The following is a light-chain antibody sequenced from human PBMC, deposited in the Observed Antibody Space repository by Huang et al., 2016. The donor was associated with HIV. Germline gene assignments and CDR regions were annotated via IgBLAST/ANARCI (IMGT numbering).Light chain of an antibody. CDR2: EAS. CDR3: QQYISFPWT. J-gene: IGKJ1*01. CDR1: QSISTW. V-gene: IGKV1-5*03. Sequence: DIQMTQSSSTLSASVGDRVTIACRASQSISTWLAWYQQKPGRAPNLLIYEASTLESGVPSRFSGGGSGTDFTLTISSLQPDDFATYYRQQYISFPWTFGQGTKVEV.